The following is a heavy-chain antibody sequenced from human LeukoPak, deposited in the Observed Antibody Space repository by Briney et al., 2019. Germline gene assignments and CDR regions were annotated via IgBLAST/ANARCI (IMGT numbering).Heavy chain of an antibody. CDR3: ARVVVNARWGYYLDY. D-gene: IGHD2-21*01. Sequence: SQTLSLTCTVSGGSISSGVHYWSWIRQHPGKGLEWIGYIYYSGSTDYSPSLKSRVTISIDTSKNQFSLRLNSVTAADTAVYYCARVVVNARWGYYLDYWGQGTPVTFSS. CDR2: IYYSGST. V-gene: IGHV4-31*03. CDR1: GGSISSGVHY. J-gene: IGHJ4*02.